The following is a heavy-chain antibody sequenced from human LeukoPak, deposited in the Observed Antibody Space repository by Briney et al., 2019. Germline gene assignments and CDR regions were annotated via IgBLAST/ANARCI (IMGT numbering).Heavy chain of an antibody. CDR3: ARDLVTTIVVPYDF. D-gene: IGHD3-22*01. Sequence: GGSLRLSCAASGFTFSNYWMSWVRQAPGKGLEWLANMNQDGSHIYYVDSVKGRFTISRDNAKNSLYLQLDSLRAEDTAVYYCARDLVTTIVVPYDFWGQGTLVTASS. CDR1: GFTFSNYW. CDR2: MNQDGSHI. J-gene: IGHJ4*02. V-gene: IGHV3-7*01.